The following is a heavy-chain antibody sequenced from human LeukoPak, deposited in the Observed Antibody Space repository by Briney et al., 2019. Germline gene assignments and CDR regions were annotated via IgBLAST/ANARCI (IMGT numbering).Heavy chain of an antibody. CDR2: MNPNSGST. Sequence: ASVKVSCKASGYTFTGYYMHWVRQAPGQGLEWMGWMNPNSGSTDYAQKFQGRVTITRNTSISTAYMELSRLRSEDTAVYYCARSYRSSWYHYYCYGKDVWGQGTTVTVSS. D-gene: IGHD6-13*01. CDR1: GYTFTGYY. J-gene: IGHJ6*02. V-gene: IGHV1-2*02. CDR3: ARSYRSSWYHYYCYGKDV.